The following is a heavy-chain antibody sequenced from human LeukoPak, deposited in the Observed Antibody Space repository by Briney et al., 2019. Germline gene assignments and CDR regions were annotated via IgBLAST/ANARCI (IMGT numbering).Heavy chain of an antibody. CDR3: ARAPGYCGGDCYDSYYFDY. J-gene: IGHJ4*02. CDR2: ISYDGSNK. V-gene: IGHV3-30-3*01. D-gene: IGHD2-21*02. Sequence: PGRSLRLSCAASGFTFSSYAMHWVCQAPGKGLEWVAVISYDGSNKYYADSVKGRFTISRDNSKNTLYLQMNSLRAEDTAVYYCARAPGYCGGDCYDSYYFDYWGQGTLVTVSS. CDR1: GFTFSSYA.